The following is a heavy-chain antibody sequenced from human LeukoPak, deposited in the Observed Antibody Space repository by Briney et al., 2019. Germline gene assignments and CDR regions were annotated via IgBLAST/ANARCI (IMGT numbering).Heavy chain of an antibody. Sequence: GGSLRLSCAASGFTVSSNYMSWVRQAPGKGLEWVSVIYSGGSTYYADSVKGRFTISRDNSKNTLYLQMNSLRAEDTAVYYCARVTPYYDSSGYYDYWGQGTLVTVSS. V-gene: IGHV3-66*01. CDR2: IYSGGST. D-gene: IGHD3-22*01. CDR3: ARVTPYYDSSGYYDY. CDR1: GFTVSSNY. J-gene: IGHJ4*02.